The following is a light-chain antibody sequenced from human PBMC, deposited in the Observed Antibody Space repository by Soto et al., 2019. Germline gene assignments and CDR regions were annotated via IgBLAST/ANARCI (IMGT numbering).Light chain of an antibody. CDR3: QQRFSWPPT. CDR2: DTS. J-gene: IGKJ4*01. V-gene: IGKV3-11*01. CDR1: QRVSRY. Sequence: EIGLTQSPATLSLSPGDRATLSCRARQRVSRYLAWYQQKPGQAPRLLIHDTSTRATGVPDTFSGSGSGTEFTLTISSLEPEDSAMYYCQQRFSWPPTFGGGTPVEIK.